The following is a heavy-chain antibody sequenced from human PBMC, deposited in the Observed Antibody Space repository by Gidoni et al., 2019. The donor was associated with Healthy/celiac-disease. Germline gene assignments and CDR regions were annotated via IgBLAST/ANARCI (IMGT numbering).Heavy chain of an antibody. D-gene: IGHD3-22*01. CDR3: AGGSSGYFFDY. CDR1: VGTFSSYA. J-gene: IGHJ4*02. CDR2: IIPILGTA. Sequence: QVQLVQSGAAVKKPGSSLKFSFMVTVGTFSSYAISWVLQAPGQGLEWMRGIIPILGTANYAQKFQGRVTITADESTSTAYMELSSLRSEDTAVYYCAGGSSGYFFDYWGQGTLVTVSS. V-gene: IGHV1-69*01.